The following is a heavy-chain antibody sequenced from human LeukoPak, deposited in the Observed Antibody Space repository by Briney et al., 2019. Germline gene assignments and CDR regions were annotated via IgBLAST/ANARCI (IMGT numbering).Heavy chain of an antibody. V-gene: IGHV3-30*18. CDR3: AKSLNPKYYFDY. CDR1: GFTFSSYG. CDR2: ISYDGSNK. J-gene: IGHJ4*02. Sequence: GRSLRLSCAASGFTFSSYGMHWVRQAPGKGLEWVAAISYDGSNKYYADSVKGRFTISRDNSKNTLYLQMNSLRAEDTAVYYCAKSLNPKYYFDYWGQGTLVTVSS.